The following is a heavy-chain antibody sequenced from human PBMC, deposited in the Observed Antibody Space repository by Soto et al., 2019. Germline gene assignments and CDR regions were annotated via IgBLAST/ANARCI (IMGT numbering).Heavy chain of an antibody. CDR3: AKDYDNVYYYYGMDV. Sequence: GGSLRLSCAASGFTFSSYGMHWVRQAPGKGLEWVAVISYDGSNKYYADSVKGRFTISRDNSKNTLYLQMNSLRAEDTAVYYCAKDYDNVYYYYGMDVWGQGTTVTVSS. CDR2: ISYDGSNK. D-gene: IGHD3-16*01. J-gene: IGHJ6*02. CDR1: GFTFSSYG. V-gene: IGHV3-30*18.